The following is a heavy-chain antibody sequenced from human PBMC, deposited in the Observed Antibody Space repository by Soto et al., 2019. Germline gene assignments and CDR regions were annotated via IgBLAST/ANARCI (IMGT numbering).Heavy chain of an antibody. Sequence: GGSLRLSCAASGFTFSSYGMHWVRQAPGKGLEWVAVISYDGSNKYYADSVKGRFTISRDNSKNTLYLQMNSLRAEDTAVYYCATDIDDYSIYYYGMDVWGQGTTVTVSS. CDR2: ISYDGSNK. CDR1: GFTFSSYG. CDR3: ATDIDDYSIYYYGMDV. D-gene: IGHD4-4*01. J-gene: IGHJ6*02. V-gene: IGHV3-30*03.